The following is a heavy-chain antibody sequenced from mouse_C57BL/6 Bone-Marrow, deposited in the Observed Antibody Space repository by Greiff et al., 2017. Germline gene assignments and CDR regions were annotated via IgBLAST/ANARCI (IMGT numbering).Heavy chain of an antibody. CDR1: GYAFSSYW. CDR3: AIIEGFAY. CDR2: IYTGDGDT. Sequence: QVQLQQSGPELVKPGASVKISCKASGYAFSSYWMNWVKQRPGKGLEWIGRIYTGDGDTNYNGKFKGKATLTADKASSTAYMQLSSLTSEDSAVYFCAIIEGFAYWGQGTLVTVSA. J-gene: IGHJ3*01. V-gene: IGHV1-82*01.